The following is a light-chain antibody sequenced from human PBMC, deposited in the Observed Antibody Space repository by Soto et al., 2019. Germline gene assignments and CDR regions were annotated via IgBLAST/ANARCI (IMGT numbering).Light chain of an antibody. CDR1: SSDVGHYNY. CDR3: CSFTSSSTWL. Sequence: QSVLTQPASVSGSPGQSITISCTGTSSDVGHYNYVSWYQQHPGKAPKLMIYEVNNRPSGVSDRFSGSKSGNTASLTISGLQAEHGADYYCCSFTSSSTWLFGGGTKGTVL. CDR2: EVN. V-gene: IGLV2-14*01. J-gene: IGLJ3*02.